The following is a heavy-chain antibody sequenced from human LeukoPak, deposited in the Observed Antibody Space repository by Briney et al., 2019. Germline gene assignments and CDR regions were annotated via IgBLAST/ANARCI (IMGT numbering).Heavy chain of an antibody. Sequence: ASVKVSCKASGYTFTSYGISWVRQAPGQGLEWMGWISAYNGNTNYAQKLQGRVTMTTDASTSTAYMELRSLRSDDTAVYYCARASITIFGVVISGAFDIWGQGTMVTVSS. CDR1: GYTFTSYG. J-gene: IGHJ3*02. D-gene: IGHD3-3*01. CDR2: ISAYNGNT. CDR3: ARASITIFGVVISGAFDI. V-gene: IGHV1-18*01.